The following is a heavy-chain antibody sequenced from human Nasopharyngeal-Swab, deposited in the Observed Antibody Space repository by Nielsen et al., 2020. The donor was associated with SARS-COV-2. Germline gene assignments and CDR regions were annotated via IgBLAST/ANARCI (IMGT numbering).Heavy chain of an antibody. Sequence: GALKISCAASGFTFSSYSMNWVRQAPGKGLEWVSSISSSSSYIYYADSVKGRFTISRDNAKNSLYLQMNSLRAEDTAVYYCARAIEGSSGYFGGYWGQGTLVTVSS. CDR1: GFTFSSYS. J-gene: IGHJ4*02. CDR3: ARAIEGSSGYFGGY. D-gene: IGHD3-22*01. CDR2: ISSSSSYI. V-gene: IGHV3-21*01.